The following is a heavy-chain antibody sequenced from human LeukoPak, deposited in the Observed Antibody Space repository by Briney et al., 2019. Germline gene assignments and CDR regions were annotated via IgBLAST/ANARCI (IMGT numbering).Heavy chain of an antibody. CDR3: SRLGPYSSDWYGYFGY. CDR2: INPTGGST. V-gene: IGHV1-46*01. D-gene: IGHD6-19*01. J-gene: IGHJ4*02. Sequence: ASVKVSCKASGYTFTSYYIHWVRQAPGQGLEWMGLINPTGGSTSYAQKFQGRVTMTRDTSTSTVYMELSSLRSEDTAVYYCSRLGPYSSDWYGYFGYWGQGTLVTVSS. CDR1: GYTFTSYY.